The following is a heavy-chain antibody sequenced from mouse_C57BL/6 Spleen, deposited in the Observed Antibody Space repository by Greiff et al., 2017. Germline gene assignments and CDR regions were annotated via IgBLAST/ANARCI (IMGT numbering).Heavy chain of an antibody. V-gene: IGHV5-9*01. CDR2: ISGGGGNT. D-gene: IGHD2-3*01. CDR3: ARWLLLYYAMDY. CDR1: GFTFSSYT. J-gene: IGHJ4*01. Sequence: GMLVESGGGLVKPGGSLKLSCAASGFTFSSYTMSWVRQTPEKRLEWVATISGGGGNTYYPDSVKGRFTISRDNAKNTLYLQMSSLRSEDTALYYCARWLLLYYAMDYWGQGTSVTVSS.